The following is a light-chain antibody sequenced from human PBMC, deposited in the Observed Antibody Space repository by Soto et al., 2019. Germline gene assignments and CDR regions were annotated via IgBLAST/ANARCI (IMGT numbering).Light chain of an antibody. CDR1: QGIRND. V-gene: IGKV1-17*01. Sequence: DIQMTQSPSSLSASVGDRVTITCRASQGIRNDLGWYQQKPAKAPKRLIYAASSLQSGVPSRFSGSGSGTDFTLTIISPQPEDFATSYGIQHNSYPLLTFGGGTKVEIK. J-gene: IGKJ4*01. CDR2: AAS. CDR3: IQHNSYPLLT.